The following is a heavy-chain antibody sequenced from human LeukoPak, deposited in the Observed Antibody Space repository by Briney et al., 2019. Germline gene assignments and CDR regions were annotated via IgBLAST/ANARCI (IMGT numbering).Heavy chain of an antibody. V-gene: IGHV3-30*04. Sequence: PGGSLRLSCAASGFTFSSYAMHWVRQAPGKRLEWVAVISYDGSNKYYADSVKGRFTISRDNSKNTLYLQMNSLRAEDTAVYYCARDQRSYDYVMYYFDYWGQGTLVTVSS. J-gene: IGHJ4*02. D-gene: IGHD3-16*01. CDR2: ISYDGSNK. CDR1: GFTFSSYA. CDR3: ARDQRSYDYVMYYFDY.